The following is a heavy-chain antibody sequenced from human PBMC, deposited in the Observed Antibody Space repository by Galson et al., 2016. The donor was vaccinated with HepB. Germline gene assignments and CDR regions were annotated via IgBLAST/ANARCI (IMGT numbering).Heavy chain of an antibody. J-gene: IGHJ4*02. CDR1: GFTISTYF. V-gene: IGHV3-7*01. CDR3: AREMHVAAAAAFDF. CDR2: IKQDGSEK. D-gene: IGHD6-13*01. Sequence: PRLSCAASGFTISTYFMTWVRQAPGMGLEWLANIKQDGSEKNYVDSVKGRFTISRDNPKNTLYLQMNSLKVEDTAVYYCAREMHVAAAAAFDFWGRGTLATVSS.